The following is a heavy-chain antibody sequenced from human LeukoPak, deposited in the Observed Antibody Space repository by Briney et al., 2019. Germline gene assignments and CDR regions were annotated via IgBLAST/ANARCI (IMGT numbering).Heavy chain of an antibody. D-gene: IGHD3-22*01. CDR3: ARADGVVVMFDY. CDR2: ISSSSSTI. J-gene: IGHJ4*02. Sequence: PGGSLRLSCVASGLTFSTTSMNWVRQAPGKGLEWVSYISSSSSTIYYADSVKGRFTISRENAKNSLYLQMNSLRDEDTAVYYCARADGVVVMFDYWGQGTLVTVSS. V-gene: IGHV3-48*02. CDR1: GLTFSTTS.